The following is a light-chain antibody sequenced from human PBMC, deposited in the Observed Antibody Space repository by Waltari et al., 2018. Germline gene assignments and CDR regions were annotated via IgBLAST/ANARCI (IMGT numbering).Light chain of an antibody. CDR3: AAWDDSLSGTGV. Sequence: QSVLTPPPSASGTPGQRVSISCSGSSSNIGSNYVYWSQQFPGTAPTLLISRNNERPSGVRYRCLGSKSGSSASRAISGLRSEDEADYDCAAWDDSLSGTGVYGTGTKVTVL. V-gene: IGLV1-47*01. CDR2: RNN. J-gene: IGLJ1*01. CDR1: SSNIGSNY.